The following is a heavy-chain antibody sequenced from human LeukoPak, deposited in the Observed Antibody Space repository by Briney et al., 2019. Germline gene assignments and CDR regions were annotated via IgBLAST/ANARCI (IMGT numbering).Heavy chain of an antibody. D-gene: IGHD6-19*01. Sequence: SETLSLTCTVSGGSISSYYWSWIRQPPGKGLEWIGYIYYSGSTNYNPSLKSRVTISVDTSKSQFSLKLSSVTAADTAVYYCARGHGSSGWPYFKPTSDYWGQGTLVTVSS. CDR3: ARGHGSSGWPYFKPTSDY. CDR1: GGSISSYY. V-gene: IGHV4-59*01. CDR2: IYYSGST. J-gene: IGHJ4*02.